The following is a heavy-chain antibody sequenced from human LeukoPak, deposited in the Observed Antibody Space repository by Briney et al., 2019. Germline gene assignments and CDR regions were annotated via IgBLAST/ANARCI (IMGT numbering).Heavy chain of an antibody. CDR2: IYYSGNT. CDR1: GGSISSSSYH. V-gene: IGHV4-39*07. CDR3: AREGYYDSSASGAFDI. J-gene: IGHJ3*02. Sequence: PSETLSLTCTVSGGSISSSSYHWGWIRQPPGKGLEWIGSIYYSGNTYYNPSLKSRVTISVDTSKNQFSLKLSSVTAADTAVYYCAREGYYDSSASGAFDIWGQGTMVTVSS. D-gene: IGHD3-22*01.